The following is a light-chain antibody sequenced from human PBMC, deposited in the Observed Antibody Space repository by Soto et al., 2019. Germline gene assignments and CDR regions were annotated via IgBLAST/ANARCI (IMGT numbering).Light chain of an antibody. Sequence: SVPTQPASVSGCAGQSSAISCNGTSSDVGGYNYVSWYQQHPGKAPKLMIYEVSNRPSGVSNRFSGSKSGNTASLTISGLQAEDEADYYCSSYTSSSTLVFGTGTKVTVL. CDR3: SSYTSSSTLV. V-gene: IGLV2-14*01. CDR2: EVS. CDR1: SSDVGGYNY. J-gene: IGLJ1*01.